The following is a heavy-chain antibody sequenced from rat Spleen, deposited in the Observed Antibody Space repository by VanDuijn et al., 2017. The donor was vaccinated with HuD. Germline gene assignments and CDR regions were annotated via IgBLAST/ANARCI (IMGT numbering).Heavy chain of an antibody. D-gene: IGHD1-11*01. V-gene: IGHV2-13*01. CDR2: IWGDGST. J-gene: IGHJ3*01. Sequence: VQLVESGGGLVQPGRSVKLSCAASGFTFSSFPMAWVRQPPGKGLEWMGGIWGDGSTNYNSALKYRLNISRDTSKSQVFLKMNSLQTEDTAIYFCTRTYGGYTSHWFAYWGQGTLVTVSS. CDR3: TRTYGGYTSHWFAY. CDR1: GFTFSSFP.